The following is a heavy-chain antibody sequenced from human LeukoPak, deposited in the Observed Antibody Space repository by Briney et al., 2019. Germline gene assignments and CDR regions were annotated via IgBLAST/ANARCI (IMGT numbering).Heavy chain of an antibody. CDR1: GFTFSSYA. CDR2: ISGSVGST. D-gene: IGHD2-21*01. J-gene: IGHJ6*02. V-gene: IGHV3-23*01. CDR3: ANSRWCSAKAYGLDV. Sequence: GGSLRLSCAASGFTFSSYAMSWVRQAPGKGLEWVSAISGSVGSTYYADSVKGRFTISRDISKNTLYLQMNSLRAEDTAVYYCANSRWCSAKAYGLDVWGQGTKVSVSS.